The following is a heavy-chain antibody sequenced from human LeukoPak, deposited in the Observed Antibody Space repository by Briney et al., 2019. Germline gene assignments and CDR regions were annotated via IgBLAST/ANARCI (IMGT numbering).Heavy chain of an antibody. CDR2: IKQDGSEK. CDR3: ARDLSGWFKSFDY. Sequence: HPGGSLRLSCAASGFTFSSYWMSWVRQAPGKGLEWVANIKQDGSEKYYVDSVKGRFTISRDNAKNSLYLQMNSLRAEVTAVYYCARDLSGWFKSFDYWGQGTLVTVSS. CDR1: GFTFSSYW. D-gene: IGHD6-19*01. V-gene: IGHV3-7*01. J-gene: IGHJ4*02.